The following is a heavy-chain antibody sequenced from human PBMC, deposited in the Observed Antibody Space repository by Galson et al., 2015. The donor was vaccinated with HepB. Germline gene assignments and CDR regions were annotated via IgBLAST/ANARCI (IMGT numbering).Heavy chain of an antibody. J-gene: IGHJ5*02. Sequence: SLRLSCAASGFTFSSYSMNWVRQAPGKGLEWVSSISSSSSYIYYADSVKGRFTISRDNAKNSLYLQMNSLRAEDTAVYYCARVGDGYKVRDHNKANWFDPRGQGTLVTVSS. V-gene: IGHV3-21*01. CDR1: GFTFSSYS. D-gene: IGHD5-24*01. CDR3: ARVGDGYKVRDHNKANWFDP. CDR2: ISSSSSYI.